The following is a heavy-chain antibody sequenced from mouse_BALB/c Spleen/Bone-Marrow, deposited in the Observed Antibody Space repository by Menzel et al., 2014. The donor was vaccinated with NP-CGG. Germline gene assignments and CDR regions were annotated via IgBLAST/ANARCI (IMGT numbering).Heavy chain of an antibody. CDR1: GYSITSGYY. V-gene: IGHV3-6*02. CDR2: ISYDGSN. J-gene: IGHJ3*01. Sequence: EVQRVESGPGLVKPSQSLSLTCSVTGYSITSGYYWNLIRQLPGNILEWMGYISYDGSNNYNPSLKNRISITRDTSKNQFFLKLNSVTTEDTATYYCARVYGNYFFAYWGQGTLVTVSA. CDR3: ARVYGNYFFAY. D-gene: IGHD2-10*02.